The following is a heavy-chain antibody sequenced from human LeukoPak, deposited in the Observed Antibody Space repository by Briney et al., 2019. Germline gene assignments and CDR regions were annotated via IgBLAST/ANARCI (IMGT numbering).Heavy chain of an antibody. CDR2: ISNSGGNT. V-gene: IGHV3-23*01. CDR3: AKDVGATRGYYFDY. CDR1: KFTFSKYA. D-gene: IGHD1-26*01. J-gene: IGHJ4*02. Sequence: PGGSLRLSCAASKFTFSKYAMSWVPHAPGKGLEWVSAISNSGGNTSYTDSVKGRFTISRDNSKNTLYLQMNSLRAEDTAVYYCAKDVGATRGYYFDYWGQGTLVTVSS.